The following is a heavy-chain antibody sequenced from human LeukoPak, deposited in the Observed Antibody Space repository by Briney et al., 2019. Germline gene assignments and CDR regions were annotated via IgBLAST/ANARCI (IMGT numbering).Heavy chain of an antibody. D-gene: IGHD3-9*01. CDR3: AIASDWYSFDH. CDR2: INPNSCDT. Sequence: ASVKVSCKAFGYRFTGYYIHWVRQAPGQGLEWMGWINPNSCDTNSAQKFHGRVTMTRDTSISTAYMELSRLKSDDTAVYYCAIASDWYSFDHWGQGTLVTVSS. V-gene: IGHV1-2*02. J-gene: IGHJ4*02. CDR1: GYRFTGYY.